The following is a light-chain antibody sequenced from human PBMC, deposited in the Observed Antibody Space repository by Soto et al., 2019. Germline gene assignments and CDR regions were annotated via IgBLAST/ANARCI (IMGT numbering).Light chain of an antibody. CDR3: SSYAGSNNPVI. V-gene: IGLV2-8*01. Sequence: QSVLTQPPSASGSPGQSVTISCTGTSSDVGGYNYVSWYQQHPGKAPKFLIFEVSRRPSGVPDCFSGSKSGNTASLTVSGLQADDEADYYCSSYAGSNNPVIFGGGTKLTVL. CDR2: EVS. J-gene: IGLJ2*01. CDR1: SSDVGGYNY.